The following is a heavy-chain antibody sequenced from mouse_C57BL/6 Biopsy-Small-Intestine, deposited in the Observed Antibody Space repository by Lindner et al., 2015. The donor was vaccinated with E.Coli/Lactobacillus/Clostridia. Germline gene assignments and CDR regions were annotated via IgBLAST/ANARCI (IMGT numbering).Heavy chain of an antibody. D-gene: IGHD1-1*01. CDR2: IIPIFGTA. J-gene: IGHJ1*01. CDR1: GGTFSSYA. V-gene: IGHV1-81*01. CDR3: ARAYRGYSSGWYYYYGMDV. Sequence: SVKVSCKASGGTFSSYAISWVRQAPGQGLEWMGGIIPIFGTANYAQKFQGRVTITADESTSIAYMELSSLRSEDTAVYYCARAYRGYSSGWYYYYGMDVWGQGTTVTVSS.